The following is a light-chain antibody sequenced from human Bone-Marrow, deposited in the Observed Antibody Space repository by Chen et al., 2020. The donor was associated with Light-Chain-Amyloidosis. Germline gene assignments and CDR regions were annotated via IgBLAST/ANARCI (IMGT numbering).Light chain of an antibody. J-gene: IGLJ3*02. CDR3: QVWDRSSDCPV. Sequence: SYVLPQPSSVSVAPGQTATIACGGNNIRSTSVHWYQQTPGQAPLLVVYDDSDRPSGIPERLSGSNSGNTATLTISRVEAGDEADYYCQVWDRSSDCPVFGGGTKLTVL. V-gene: IGLV3-21*02. CDR2: DDS. CDR1: NIRSTS.